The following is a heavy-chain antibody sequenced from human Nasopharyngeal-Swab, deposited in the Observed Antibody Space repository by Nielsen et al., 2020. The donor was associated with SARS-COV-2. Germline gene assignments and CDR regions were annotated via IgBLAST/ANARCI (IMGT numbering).Heavy chain of an antibody. CDR2: INHSGST. Sequence: SETLSLTCAVYGASFSAYYWSWIRQPPGKGLEWIGEINHSGSTNYNPSLKSRVSISIDTSKNQFFLKLNSVTAADTAVYYCARDDYGDYGEPFDYWGQGTLVTVSS. D-gene: IGHD4-17*01. V-gene: IGHV4-34*01. CDR3: ARDDYGDYGEPFDY. J-gene: IGHJ4*02. CDR1: GASFSAYY.